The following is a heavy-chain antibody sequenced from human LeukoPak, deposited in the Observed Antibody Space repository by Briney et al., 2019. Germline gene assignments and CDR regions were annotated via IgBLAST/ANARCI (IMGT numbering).Heavy chain of an antibody. CDR2: VNPYSGNT. CDR1: GYTFTGYY. CDR3: AREPISGGNSEFNF. Sequence: ASVKVSCKASGYTFTGYYMHWVRQAPGQGLEWMGWVNPYSGNTGYAQKFQGRVTMTRNTSITTAYMELSSLRSEDTAVYYCAREPISGGNSEFNFWGQGTLVTVSS. V-gene: IGHV1-8*02. D-gene: IGHD4-23*01. J-gene: IGHJ4*02.